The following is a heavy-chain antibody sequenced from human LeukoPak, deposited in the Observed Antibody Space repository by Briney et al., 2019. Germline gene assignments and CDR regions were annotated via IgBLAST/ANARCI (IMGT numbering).Heavy chain of an antibody. CDR2: ISGSGGST. Sequence: PGGSLRLSCAASGFTLSSYAMSWVPRAPGKGLEWVSAISGSGGSTYYADSVKGRFTIPRDNSKNTLDLQMNSLRAEDTAVYYCAKELEGLRYDSSGYSYDYWGQGTLVTVSS. J-gene: IGHJ4*02. D-gene: IGHD3-22*01. V-gene: IGHV3-23*01. CDR1: GFTLSSYA. CDR3: AKELEGLRYDSSGYSYDY.